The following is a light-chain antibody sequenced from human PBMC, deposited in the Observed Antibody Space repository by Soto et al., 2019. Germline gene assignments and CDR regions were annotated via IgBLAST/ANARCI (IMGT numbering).Light chain of an antibody. V-gene: IGKV3-15*01. Sequence: EIVMTQSPATLSVSPGERVTLSCRASQSISSNLAWYQQKPGQAPRLLIYGASTRATGIPARFSGSGSGTEFTLTISSLQSEDFAVYYCQQYNDWRTFGQGTNVEIK. CDR2: GAS. CDR3: QQYNDWRT. CDR1: QSISSN. J-gene: IGKJ1*01.